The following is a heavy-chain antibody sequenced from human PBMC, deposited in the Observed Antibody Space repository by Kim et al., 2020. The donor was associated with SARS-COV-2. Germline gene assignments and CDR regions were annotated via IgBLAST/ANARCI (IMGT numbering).Heavy chain of an antibody. CDR3: ASIGDYGY. CDR2: SGST. J-gene: IGHJ4*02. D-gene: IGHD4-17*01. V-gene: IGHV4-31*02. Sequence: SGSTYYNPSLKSRVTISVDTSKNQFSLKLSSVTAADTAVYYCASIGDYGYWGQGTLVTVSS.